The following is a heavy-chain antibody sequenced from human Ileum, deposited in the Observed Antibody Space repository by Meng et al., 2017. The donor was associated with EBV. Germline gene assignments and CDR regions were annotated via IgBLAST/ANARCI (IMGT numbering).Heavy chain of an antibody. D-gene: IGHD4-11*01. Sequence: SITIGSYYLDWIRQAPGKGLEWMAFIDHTGNTDYYPALMNRVIISVDTYMNKFSLKVTSVRAADTALYYCARQDVDSIDPWGQGTLVTVSS. CDR3: ARQDVDSIDP. J-gene: IGHJ5*02. CDR1: SITIGSYY. V-gene: IGHV4-39*01. CDR2: IDHTGNT.